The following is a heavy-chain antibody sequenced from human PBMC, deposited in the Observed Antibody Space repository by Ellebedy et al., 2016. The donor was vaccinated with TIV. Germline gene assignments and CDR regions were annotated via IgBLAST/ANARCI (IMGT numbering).Heavy chain of an antibody. CDR1: GFTFSSYW. J-gene: IGHJ4*02. V-gene: IGHV3-7*01. CDR2: IKQDGSEK. D-gene: IGHD3-22*01. CDR3: ARDSYSRANY. Sequence: GESLKISCAASGFTFSSYWMSWVRQAPGKGLEWVANIKQDGSEKNYVDSVKGRFTISRDNAKNSLYLQMNSLRAEDTAVYYCARDSYSRANYWGQGTLVTVSS.